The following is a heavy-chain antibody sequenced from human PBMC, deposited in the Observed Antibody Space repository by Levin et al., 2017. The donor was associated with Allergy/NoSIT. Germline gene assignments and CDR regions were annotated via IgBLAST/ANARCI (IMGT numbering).Heavy chain of an antibody. D-gene: IGHD6-19*01. CDR2: INTDGSIT. Sequence: GGSLRLSCAASGFTFRSFWMHWVRQAPGKGLVWVSRINTDGSITGYANSVKGRFTISRDNAKNTLFLQMNSLRAEDTAVYYCARAGYSSGWNKRKNWFFDLWGRGTLVTVSS. CDR3: ARAGYSSGWNKRKNWFFDL. V-gene: IGHV3-74*01. CDR1: GFTFRSFW. J-gene: IGHJ2*01.